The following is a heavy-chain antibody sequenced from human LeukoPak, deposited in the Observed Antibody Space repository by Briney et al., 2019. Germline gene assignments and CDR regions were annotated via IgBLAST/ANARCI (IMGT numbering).Heavy chain of an antibody. D-gene: IGHD2-15*01. CDR1: GGSISGYY. CDR3: ARDSGCNFDY. V-gene: IGHV4-59*01. Sequence: SETLSLTCTVSGGSISGYYWNWIRQPPGKGLEWIGYIYYSGSTNYNPSLKSRVTMSLDTSKNQFSLKLSSVTAADTAVYHCARDSGCNFDYWGQGTLVTVSS. CDR2: IYYSGST. J-gene: IGHJ4*02.